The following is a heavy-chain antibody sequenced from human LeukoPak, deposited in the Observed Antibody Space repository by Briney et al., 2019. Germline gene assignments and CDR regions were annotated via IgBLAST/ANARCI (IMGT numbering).Heavy chain of an antibody. Sequence: SETLSLTCTVSGYSISSGYYWGWIRQPPGKGLEWIGSIYHSGSTYYNPSLKSRVTISVDTSENQFSLKLSSVTAADTAVYYCARDAPGTAVRYFDYWGQGTLVTVSS. CDR2: IYHSGST. CDR1: GYSISSGYY. D-gene: IGHD1-7*01. V-gene: IGHV4-38-2*02. CDR3: ARDAPGTAVRYFDY. J-gene: IGHJ4*02.